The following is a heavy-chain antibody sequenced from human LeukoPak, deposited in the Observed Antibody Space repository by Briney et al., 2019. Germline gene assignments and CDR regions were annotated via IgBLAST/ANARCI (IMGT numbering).Heavy chain of an antibody. Sequence: ASVKVSYKASGYTFTIYGISWVRQAPGQGREWMGWVSAYNGNTNYAKKLQGRVTMSTDTSTSTAYMELRSLRSDDTAVYYCARMLLWFGTTGNWFDPWGQGTLVTVSS. V-gene: IGHV1-18*01. CDR2: VSAYNGNT. J-gene: IGHJ5*02. CDR3: ARMLLWFGTTGNWFDP. D-gene: IGHD3-10*01. CDR1: GYTFTIYG.